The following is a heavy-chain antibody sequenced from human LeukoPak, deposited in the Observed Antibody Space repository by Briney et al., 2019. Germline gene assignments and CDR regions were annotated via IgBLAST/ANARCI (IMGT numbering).Heavy chain of an antibody. Sequence: SGGSLRLSCATSGFTFSMSAMHWVRLAPGKGLDWVAGISFDGGNKFYADSVKGRFSISRDNSKNTLYLQMNSLGLDDTAVYFCARGRAGIAAAGFDYWGQGTLVTVSS. J-gene: IGHJ4*02. D-gene: IGHD6-13*01. CDR1: GFTFSMSA. CDR2: ISFDGGNK. CDR3: ARGRAGIAAAGFDY. V-gene: IGHV3-30-3*01.